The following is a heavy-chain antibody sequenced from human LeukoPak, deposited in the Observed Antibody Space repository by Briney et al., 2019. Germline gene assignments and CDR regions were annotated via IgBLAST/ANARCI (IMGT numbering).Heavy chain of an antibody. CDR2: INAGNGNT. D-gene: IGHD3-22*01. J-gene: IGHJ4*02. Sequence: ASVKVSCKASGYTFTSYGISWVRQAPGQRLEWMGWINAGNGNTKYSQKFQGRVTITRDTSASTAYMELSSLRSEDTAVYYCARTLRPIVVDPFDYWGQGTLVTVSS. CDR3: ARTLRPIVVDPFDY. V-gene: IGHV1-3*01. CDR1: GYTFTSYG.